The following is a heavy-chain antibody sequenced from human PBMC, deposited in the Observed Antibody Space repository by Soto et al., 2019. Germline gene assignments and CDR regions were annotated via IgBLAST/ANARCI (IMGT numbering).Heavy chain of an antibody. J-gene: IGHJ3*02. D-gene: IGHD3-22*01. CDR1: GDSVSSNSAA. CDR2: TYYRSKLYN. V-gene: IGHV6-1*01. Sequence: PSQTLSLTCAISGDSVSSNSAAWNWIRQSPSRGLEWLGRTYYRSKLYNDYAVSVKCRITINPDTSKNQFSLQLNSVTPEDTAVYYCARARRKYYYDSSGYYDAFDIWGQGTMVTVSS. CDR3: ARARRKYYYDSSGYYDAFDI.